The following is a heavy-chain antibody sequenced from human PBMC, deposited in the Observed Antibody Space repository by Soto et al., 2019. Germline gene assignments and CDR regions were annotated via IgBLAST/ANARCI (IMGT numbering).Heavy chain of an antibody. D-gene: IGHD4-17*01. Sequence: LSLTCTVSGGSISSSSYYWGWIRQPPGKGLEWIGSIYYSGSTYYNPSLKSRVTISVDTSKNQFSLKLSSVTAADTAVYYCARHGKLSYGDFDYWGQGTLVTVSS. CDR3: ARHGKLSYGDFDY. V-gene: IGHV4-39*01. CDR1: GGSISSSSYY. CDR2: IYYSGST. J-gene: IGHJ4*02.